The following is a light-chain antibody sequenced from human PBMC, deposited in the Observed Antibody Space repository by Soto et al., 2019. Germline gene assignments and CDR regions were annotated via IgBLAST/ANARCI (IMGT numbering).Light chain of an antibody. CDR2: KVS. J-gene: IGKJ1*01. CDR3: QHYKFFPWT. CDR1: QSIDTW. Sequence: DIQMTQSPSTLSASVGDRVTITCRASQSIDTWLAWYQQKPGEVPKVLIYKVSNLQRGVPSRFSGSGSGTEFTLTISGLQPDDFDTYYCQHYKFFPWTLGQGTKVDIK. V-gene: IGKV1-5*03.